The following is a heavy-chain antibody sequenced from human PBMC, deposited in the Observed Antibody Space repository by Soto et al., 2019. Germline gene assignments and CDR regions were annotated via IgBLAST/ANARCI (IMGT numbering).Heavy chain of an antibody. CDR3: ASTDIVSTIDDGRDAFDI. CDR2: IYPGDSDT. CDR1: GYRFTNYW. J-gene: IGHJ3*02. D-gene: IGHD5-12*01. Sequence: HGESLKISCKGSGYRFTNYWIGWVRQMPGKGLEWMGVIYPGDSDTRYSPSFQGQVTISADKSISTAYLQWSSLKASDTAIYYCASTDIVSTIDDGRDAFDIWGQGTMVTVSS. V-gene: IGHV5-51*01.